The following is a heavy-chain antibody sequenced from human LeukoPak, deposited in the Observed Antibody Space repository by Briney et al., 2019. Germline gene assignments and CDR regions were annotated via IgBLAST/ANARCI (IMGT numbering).Heavy chain of an antibody. J-gene: IGHJ4*02. D-gene: IGHD1-26*01. CDR1: GFSLSTSGMC. CDR3: ARTSARIKWELLRRIFDY. CDR2: IDWDDDK. V-gene: IGHV2-70*11. Sequence: SGPTLVNPTQTLTLTCTFSGFSLSTSGMCVSWIRQPPGKALEWLARIDWDDDKYYSTSLKTRLTISKDTSKNQVVLTMTNMDPVDTATYYCARTSARIKWELLRRIFDYWGQGTLVTVSS.